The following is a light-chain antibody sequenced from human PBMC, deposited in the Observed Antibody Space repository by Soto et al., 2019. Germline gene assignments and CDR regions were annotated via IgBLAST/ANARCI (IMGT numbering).Light chain of an antibody. V-gene: IGKV3-20*01. Sequence: EIVLTQSPGTLSLSPGERATLSCRASQSVSSSYLAWYQQKPGQAPRRLIYGASSRATGIPDRFSGSGSGTDFTLTISRLEPEDFAVYYCQQYGSSPMYTFGHGTKLESK. CDR3: QQYGSSPMYT. J-gene: IGKJ2*01. CDR2: GAS. CDR1: QSVSSSY.